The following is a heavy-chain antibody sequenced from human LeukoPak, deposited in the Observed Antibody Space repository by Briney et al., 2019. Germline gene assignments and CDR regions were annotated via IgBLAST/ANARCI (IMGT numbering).Heavy chain of an antibody. CDR1: GGSFSGYY. D-gene: IGHD3-10*01. V-gene: IGHV4-34*01. Sequence: SETLSLTCAVYGGSFSGYYWSWIRQPPGKGLEWIGEINHSGSTNYNPSLKSRVTISVDTSKNQFSLKLSSVTAADTAVYYCARNLETYYYGSGPVQQTPYYFDYWGQGTLVTVSS. J-gene: IGHJ4*02. CDR3: ARNLETYYYGSGPVQQTPYYFDY. CDR2: INHSGST.